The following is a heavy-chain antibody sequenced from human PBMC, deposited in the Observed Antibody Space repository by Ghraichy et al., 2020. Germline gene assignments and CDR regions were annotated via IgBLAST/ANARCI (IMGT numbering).Heavy chain of an antibody. CDR3: ARNKGMGQYYFDY. V-gene: IGHV4-61*02. Sequence: LRLSCTVSGGSISSGSYYWSWIRQPAGKGLEWIGRIYTSGSTNYNPSLKSRVTISVDTSKNQFSLKLSSVTAADTAVYYCARNKGMGQYYFDYWGQGTLVTVSS. J-gene: IGHJ4*02. CDR1: GGSISSGSYY. D-gene: IGHD5-24*01. CDR2: IYTSGST.